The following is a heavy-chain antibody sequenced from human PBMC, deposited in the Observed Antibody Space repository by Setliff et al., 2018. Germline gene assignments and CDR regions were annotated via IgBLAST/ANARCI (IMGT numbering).Heavy chain of an antibody. CDR1: GYTFTSLG. J-gene: IGHJ6*03. Sequence: GASVKVSCKASGYTFTSLGISWVRQAPGQGLEWMGWISAYNGNTNYAQKLQGRVTMTTDTSTSTAYMELRSLRSDDTAVYYCARDTPNYYDSSGYYLGGIVIYYYYYYMDVWGKGTTVTVSS. CDR3: ARDTPNYYDSSGYYLGGIVIYYYYYYMDV. D-gene: IGHD3-22*01. V-gene: IGHV1-18*01. CDR2: ISAYNGNT.